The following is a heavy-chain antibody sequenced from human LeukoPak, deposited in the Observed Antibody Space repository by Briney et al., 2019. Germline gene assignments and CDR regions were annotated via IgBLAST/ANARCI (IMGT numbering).Heavy chain of an antibody. V-gene: IGHV3-11*05. CDR3: ARADSSSWFDY. D-gene: IGHD6-13*01. CDR2: ISSSGSYR. J-gene: IGHJ4*02. Sequence: PGGSLRLSCDASGFTCSDYYMTWIRQAPGKGLEWVSHISSSGSYRNYADSVKGRFTISRDNAKNSLYLQMNSLRADDTAVYYCARADSSSWFDYWGQGVLVTVSS. CDR1: GFTCSDYY.